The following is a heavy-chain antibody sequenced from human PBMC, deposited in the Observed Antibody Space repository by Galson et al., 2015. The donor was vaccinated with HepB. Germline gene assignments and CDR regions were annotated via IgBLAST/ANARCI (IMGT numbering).Heavy chain of an antibody. D-gene: IGHD5/OR15-5a*01. CDR2: IKSTPHGGTT. CDR3: ATIGASPDRVYDYDAFDI. V-gene: IGHV3-15*07. Sequence: SLRLSCAVSGLSFNDAWMSWVRQAPGKGLEWVGRIKSTPHGGTTDYAAAAKGRFTISRDDSKNTLYLQMNSLKTEDTAVYYCATIGASPDRVYDYDAFDIWGQGTMVTVSS. CDR1: GLSFNDAW. J-gene: IGHJ3*02.